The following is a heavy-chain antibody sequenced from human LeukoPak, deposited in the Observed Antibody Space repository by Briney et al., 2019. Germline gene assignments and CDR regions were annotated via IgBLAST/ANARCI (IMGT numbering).Heavy chain of an antibody. Sequence: SETLSLTCTVSGGSISSYYWSWIRQPPGKGLEWIGYIYYSGSTNYNPSLKSRVTISVDTSRNQFSLKLSSVTAADTAVYYCARTQGWFDPWGQGTLVTVSS. V-gene: IGHV4-59*01. J-gene: IGHJ5*02. CDR2: IYYSGST. CDR3: ARTQGWFDP. CDR1: GGSISSYY.